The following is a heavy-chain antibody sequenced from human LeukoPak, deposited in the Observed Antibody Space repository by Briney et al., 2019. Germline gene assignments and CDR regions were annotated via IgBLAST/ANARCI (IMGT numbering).Heavy chain of an antibody. CDR2: FDPEDGET. J-gene: IGHJ4*02. CDR3: GIAAGGYVRDEGFDL. CDR1: GYTLTELS. V-gene: IGHV1-24*01. Sequence: ASVKVSCKVSGYTLTELSMHWVRQAPGKGLEWMGGFDPEDGETIYAQKFQGRVTMTEDTSTDTAYMELSSLRSEDTAVYYCGIAAGGYVRDEGFDLWGEGALVTVSS. D-gene: IGHD5-12*01.